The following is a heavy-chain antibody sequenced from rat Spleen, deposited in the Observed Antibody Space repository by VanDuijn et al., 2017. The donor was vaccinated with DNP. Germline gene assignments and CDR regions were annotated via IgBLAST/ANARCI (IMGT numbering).Heavy chain of an antibody. D-gene: IGHD1-4*01. CDR3: TRDLNFGYNYAFDY. Sequence: EVQLVGSGGALVQPGRSMKLSCAASGFTFSDYNMAWVRQAPKQGLVWVATISYDGGSPYYRDSVKGRFTISRDNAQSTLYLHLTSLRSEDTATYYCTRDLNFGYNYAFDYWGQGVMVTVSS. CDR1: GFTFSDYN. J-gene: IGHJ2*01. V-gene: IGHV5-7*01. CDR2: ISYDGGSP.